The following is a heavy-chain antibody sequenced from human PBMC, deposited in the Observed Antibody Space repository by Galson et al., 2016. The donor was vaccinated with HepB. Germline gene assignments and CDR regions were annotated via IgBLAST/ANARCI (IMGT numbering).Heavy chain of an antibody. Sequence: SLRLSCAASGFSLSNYAMTWVRQGPGKGLEWVSAISATGGSTYYADSVGGRFTIARDNSKNTLYLEMNSLRAEDTAVYYCAKVYRGLAFSYYYYGMDVWGKGTTVAVSS. CDR2: ISATGGST. D-gene: IGHD1-26*01. V-gene: IGHV3-23*01. CDR1: GFSLSNYA. J-gene: IGHJ6*04. CDR3: AKVYRGLAFSYYYYGMDV.